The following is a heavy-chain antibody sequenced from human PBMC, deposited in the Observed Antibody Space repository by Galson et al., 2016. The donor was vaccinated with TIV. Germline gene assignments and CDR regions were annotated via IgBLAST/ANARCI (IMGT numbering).Heavy chain of an antibody. D-gene: IGHD3-22*01. V-gene: IGHV1-18*04. CDR2: ISGYSGNT. Sequence: SVKVSCKASGYTFSKYGISWVRQAPGQGLEWMGWISGYSGNTNYARKLQGSVIMTTDTSTGTAFIEVRRLTSDDTAVYYCARDRGSMTMILVVDYYYGMDVWGQGTTVTVSS. CDR1: GYTFSKYG. J-gene: IGHJ6*02. CDR3: ARDRGSMTMILVVDYYYGMDV.